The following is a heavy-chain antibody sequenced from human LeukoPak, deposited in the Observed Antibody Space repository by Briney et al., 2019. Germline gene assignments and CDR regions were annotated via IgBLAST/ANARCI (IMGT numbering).Heavy chain of an antibody. D-gene: IGHD3-22*01. Sequence: SETLSLTCTVSGGSISSSSYYWGWIRQPPGKGLEWIGSIYYSGSTYYNPSLKSRVTISVDTSKNQFSLKLSSVTAADTAVYYCASLYGGAYYYDSSGYSYWGQGTLVTVSS. J-gene: IGHJ4*02. CDR1: GGSISSSSYY. CDR2: IYYSGST. CDR3: ASLYGGAYYYDSSGYSY. V-gene: IGHV4-39*07.